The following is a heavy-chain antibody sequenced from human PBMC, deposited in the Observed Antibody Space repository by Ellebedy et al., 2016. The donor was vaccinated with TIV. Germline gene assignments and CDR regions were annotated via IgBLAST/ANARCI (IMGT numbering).Heavy chain of an antibody. D-gene: IGHD3-10*01. V-gene: IGHV4-34*01. J-gene: IGHJ4*02. Sequence: MPSETLSLTCAVHGGSFSGYYGTWIRQPPGGGLEWIGEVHYSGSASYNPSLMSRVTISLDTSKNQLSLTLSSVTAADTAVYYCARDEPYSGSGSYCNWGQGTLVTVSS. CDR2: VHYSGSA. CDR1: GGSFSGYY. CDR3: ARDEPYSGSGSYCN.